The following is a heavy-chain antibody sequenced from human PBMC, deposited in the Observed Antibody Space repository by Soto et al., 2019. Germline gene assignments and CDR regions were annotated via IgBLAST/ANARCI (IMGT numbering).Heavy chain of an antibody. CDR2: ISLYSDGT. Sequence: ASVKVSCKTSGYTLSNYGITWVRQAPGQPLEWLGWISLYSDGTNYAQKFQGRVSMTTDTSTTAAYMELRSLRSDDTAVYYCARVVPGAEAWFGPWGQGTLVTVSS. V-gene: IGHV1-18*01. CDR3: ARVVPGAEAWFGP. D-gene: IGHD2-2*01. CDR1: GYTLSNYG. J-gene: IGHJ5*02.